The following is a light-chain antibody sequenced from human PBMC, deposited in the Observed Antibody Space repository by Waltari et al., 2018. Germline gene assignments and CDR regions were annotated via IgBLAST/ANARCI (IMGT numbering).Light chain of an antibody. CDR3: VAWDDSLTGYV. CDR1: SSNLGGNG. J-gene: IGLJ1*01. Sequence: QSVLTQPPSTSGTPGQRVIISCSGSSSNLGGNGVYWYQQIPRTAPKLLIYSSAQRPSGVPDRFSGSKSGTSASLAISGLQSEDEADYYCVAWDDSLTGYVFGTGTKVTVL. CDR2: SSA. V-gene: IGLV1-44*01.